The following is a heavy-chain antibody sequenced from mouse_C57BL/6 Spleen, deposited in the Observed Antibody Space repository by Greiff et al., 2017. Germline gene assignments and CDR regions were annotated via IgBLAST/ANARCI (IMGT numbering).Heavy chain of an antibody. Sequence: QVQLLQPGAGLVKPGASVKLSCTASGFTFTSYWMPWVQQRPGQGLEWIGIIRPNSGSTNYNENFKSKATLTVDKSSDTAYMHLSSLTSEVSAVDYCARSVYYSNYEDYWGQGTTLTVSS. D-gene: IGHD2-5*01. CDR1: GFTFTSYW. CDR3: ARSVYYSNYEDY. J-gene: IGHJ2*01. V-gene: IGHV1-64*01. CDR2: IRPNSGST.